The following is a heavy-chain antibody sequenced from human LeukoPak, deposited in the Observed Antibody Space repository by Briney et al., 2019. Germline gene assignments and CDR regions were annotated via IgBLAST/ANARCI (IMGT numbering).Heavy chain of an antibody. CDR2: FYPGDSDT. D-gene: IGHD3-22*01. V-gene: IGHV5-51*01. CDR1: GYSFTSYC. Sequence: GESLKISCKGSGYSFTSYCIGWVRQMPGKGLEWMGSFYPGDSDTRYSPSFQGQVTISADKPTSTAYLQWSSLKASDTAMYYCARHYYDSSGYSYGDYWGQGTLVTVSS. CDR3: ARHYYDSSGYSYGDY. J-gene: IGHJ4*02.